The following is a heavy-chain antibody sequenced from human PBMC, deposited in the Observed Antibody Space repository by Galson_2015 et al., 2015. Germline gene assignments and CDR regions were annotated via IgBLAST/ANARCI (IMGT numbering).Heavy chain of an antibody. CDR1: GFTFSSYG. D-gene: IGHD6-19*01. CDR2: IWYDGSNK. V-gene: IGHV3-33*01. Sequence: SLRLSCAASGFTFSSYGMHWVRQAPGKGLEWVAVIWYDGSNKYYADSVKGRFTISRDNSKNTLYLQMNSLRAEDTAVYYCASPVAGGGFDYWGQGTLVTVSS. CDR3: ASPVAGGGFDY. J-gene: IGHJ4*02.